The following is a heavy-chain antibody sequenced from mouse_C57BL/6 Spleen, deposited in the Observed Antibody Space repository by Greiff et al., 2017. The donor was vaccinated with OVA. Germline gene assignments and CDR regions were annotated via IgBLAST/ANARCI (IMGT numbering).Heavy chain of an antibody. CDR2: ISDGGSYT. V-gene: IGHV5-4*01. CDR1: GFTFSSYA. Sequence: EVQVVESGGGLVKPGGSLKLSCAASGFTFSSYAMSWVRQTPEKRLEWVATISDGGSYTYYPDNVKGRFTISRDNAKNNLYLQMSHLKSEDTAMYYCARGGGLLYFDYWGQGTTLTVSS. J-gene: IGHJ2*01. CDR3: ARGGGLLYFDY. D-gene: IGHD1-1*01.